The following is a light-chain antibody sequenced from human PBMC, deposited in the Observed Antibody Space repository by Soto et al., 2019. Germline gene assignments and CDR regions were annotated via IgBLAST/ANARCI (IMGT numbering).Light chain of an antibody. CDR3: KQYKEWPPFT. CDR1: QSVSSSY. Sequence: IVLTQSPGTLSLSPGERATLSCGAIQSVSSSYLAWYQQKPGQAPSLLILGASTRATGVPARFSGSGSGTEFTLSISSLQSEDFAVYYCKQYKEWPPFTFGQGTRLEIK. V-gene: IGKV3-15*01. CDR2: GAS. J-gene: IGKJ5*01.